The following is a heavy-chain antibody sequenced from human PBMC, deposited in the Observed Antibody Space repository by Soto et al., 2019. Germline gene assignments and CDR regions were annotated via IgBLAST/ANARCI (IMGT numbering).Heavy chain of an antibody. CDR1: GFTFSSYA. J-gene: IGHJ6*02. V-gene: IGHV3-23*01. D-gene: IGHD3-10*01. CDR2: VSAGGDMT. Sequence: DVQLLESGGHLVQPGGSLRLSCAASGFTFSSYAMSWVRQAPGKGLEWVSSVSAGGDMTYYSDSVKGRFTISRDNYNNARFLQMNSLRIEDTALYYCARGDRGGSGSPASYYYSGLDVWGQGTTVTVS. CDR3: ARGDRGGSGSPASYYYSGLDV.